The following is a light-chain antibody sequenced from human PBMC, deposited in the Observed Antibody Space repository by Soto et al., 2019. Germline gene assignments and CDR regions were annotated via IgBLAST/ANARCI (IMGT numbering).Light chain of an antibody. J-gene: IGKJ2*01. CDR2: LGS. CDR3: MQALHTPYT. Sequence: DIVMTQSPLSLPVTPGEPASISCRSSQSLLHSNGYNYLDWYLQKPGQSRQLLIYLGSNRASGVPDRFSGSGSGTDFTLKISRVEAEDVGVYYCMQALHTPYTFGQGTKLEIK. V-gene: IGKV2-28*01. CDR1: QSLLHSNGYNY.